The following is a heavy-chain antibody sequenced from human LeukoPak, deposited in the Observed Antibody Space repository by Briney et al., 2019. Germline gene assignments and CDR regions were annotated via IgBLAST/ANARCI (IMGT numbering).Heavy chain of an antibody. D-gene: IGHD6-13*01. CDR1: GFTFDDYA. Sequence: GGSLRLSCAASGFTFDDYAMHWVRQAPGKGLEWVSGISWNSGSIGYADSVKGRFTISRDNAKNSLYLQINSLRAEDTALYYCAKERAAAATPEWYFDLWGRGTLATVSS. CDR2: ISWNSGSI. J-gene: IGHJ2*01. CDR3: AKERAAAATPEWYFDL. V-gene: IGHV3-9*01.